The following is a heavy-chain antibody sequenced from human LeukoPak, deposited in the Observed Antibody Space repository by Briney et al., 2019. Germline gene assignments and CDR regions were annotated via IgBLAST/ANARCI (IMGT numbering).Heavy chain of an antibody. CDR3: ARLAWGRLDY. J-gene: IGHJ4*02. D-gene: IGHD7-27*01. CDR1: GGSISSYY. V-gene: IGHV4-59*08. Sequence: KPSETLSLTCTVSGGSISSYYWSWIRQPPGKGLEWIGYIYYSGSTNYNPSLKSRVTISVDTSKNQFSLKLSSVTAADTAVYYCARLAWGRLDYWGQGTLVTVSS. CDR2: IYYSGST.